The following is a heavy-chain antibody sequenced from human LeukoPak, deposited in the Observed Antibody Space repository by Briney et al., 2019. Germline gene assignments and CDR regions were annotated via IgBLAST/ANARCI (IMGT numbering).Heavy chain of an antibody. CDR3: AKDFVSAFDI. CDR1: GFTFDDYA. CDR2: ISWNSGSI. J-gene: IGHJ3*02. Sequence: PGGSLRLSCAASGFTFDDYAMHWVRQAPGKGLEWVSGISWNSGSIGYADSVKGRFTISRDNAKNSLYLQMNSLRAEDTALYYCAKDFVSAFDIWGQGTMVTVSS. V-gene: IGHV3-9*01. D-gene: IGHD2-21*01.